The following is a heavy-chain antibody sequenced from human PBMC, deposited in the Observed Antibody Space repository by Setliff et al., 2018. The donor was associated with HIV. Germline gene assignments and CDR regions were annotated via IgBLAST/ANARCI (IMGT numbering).Heavy chain of an antibody. Sequence: GGSLRLSCVASGFSIGDHYMDWVRQAPGKGLEWVGRTKNQANGLTTEYAASVQGRFTISRDESKNSLFLQMNSLSTEDTAVYYCARNQGNSFGQGFDYWGQGTRVTVSS. CDR1: GFSIGDHY. CDR2: TKNQANGLTT. V-gene: IGHV3-72*01. J-gene: IGHJ4*02. CDR3: ARNQGNSFGQGFDY. D-gene: IGHD5-18*01.